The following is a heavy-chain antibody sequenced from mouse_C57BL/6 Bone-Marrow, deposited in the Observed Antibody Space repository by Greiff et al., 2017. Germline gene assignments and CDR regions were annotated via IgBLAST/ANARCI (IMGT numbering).Heavy chain of an antibody. CDR3: AQRQPYAMDY. Sequence: VQLQQSGAELARPGASVKLSCKASGYTFTSYGISWVKQRTGQGLEWIGEIHPRSGNTYYNEKFKGKATLTADKSSSTAYMELRSLTSEDSAVCFCAQRQPYAMDYWGQGTSITVSS. V-gene: IGHV1-81*01. J-gene: IGHJ4*01. D-gene: IGHD3-2*01. CDR1: GYTFTSYG. CDR2: IHPRSGNT.